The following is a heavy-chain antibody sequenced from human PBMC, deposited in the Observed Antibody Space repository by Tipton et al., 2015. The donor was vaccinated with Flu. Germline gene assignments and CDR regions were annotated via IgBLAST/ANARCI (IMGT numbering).Heavy chain of an antibody. Sequence: QSGAEVKKPGASVKVSCKASGYTFTSYYMHWVRQAPGQGLEGMGIINPSGGSTSYAQKFQGRVTMTRDTSTSTVYMELSSLRSEDTAVYYCARGYYYESSGYYDGGYYGMDVWGQGTTVTVSS. CDR3: ARGYYYESSGYYDGGYYGMDV. CDR2: INPSGGST. J-gene: IGHJ6*02. D-gene: IGHD3-22*01. CDR1: GYTFTSYY. V-gene: IGHV1-46*01.